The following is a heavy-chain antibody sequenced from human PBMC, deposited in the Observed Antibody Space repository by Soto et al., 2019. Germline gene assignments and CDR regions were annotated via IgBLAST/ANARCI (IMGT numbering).Heavy chain of an antibody. CDR3: ARGGNFLYYHGMDV. CDR2: IWYDGSNK. Sequence: ESGGGLVKPGGSLRLSCAASGFTFSSYGMHWVRQAPGKGLEWVAVIWYDGSNKYYADSVKGRFTISRDNSKNTLYLQMNSLRAEDTAVYYCARGGNFLYYHGMDVWGQGTTVTVSS. J-gene: IGHJ6*02. V-gene: IGHV3-33*08. CDR1: GFTFSSYG. D-gene: IGHD1-7*01.